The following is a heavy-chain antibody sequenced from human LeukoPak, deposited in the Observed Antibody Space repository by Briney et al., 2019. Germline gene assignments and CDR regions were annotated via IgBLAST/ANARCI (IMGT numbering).Heavy chain of an antibody. Sequence: ASVKVSCKASGYTFVSYGFSWVRQAPGQGLEWMGWISAYDGNTKSAQKFQGRVTMTTDTSTSTAYMELRSLRSDDTAMYYCTRDGYGSGEGYFDYWGQGSLVTVSS. CDR1: GYTFVSYG. CDR3: TRDGYGSGEGYFDY. D-gene: IGHD3-10*01. V-gene: IGHV1-18*01. CDR2: ISAYDGNT. J-gene: IGHJ4*02.